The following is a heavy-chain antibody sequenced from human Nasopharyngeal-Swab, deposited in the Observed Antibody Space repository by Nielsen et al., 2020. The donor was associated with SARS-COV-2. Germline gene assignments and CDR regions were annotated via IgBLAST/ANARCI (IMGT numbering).Heavy chain of an antibody. V-gene: IGHV4-34*01. CDR3: ARSCRVVTAIRFAFDI. J-gene: IGHJ3*02. D-gene: IGHD2-21*02. Sequence: WSRQPPGKGLEWIGEIKHSGSTNYNPALKSRVTISVDTSKNQITLKLSSVTAADTAVYYCARSCRVVTAIRFAFDIWGQGTMVTVSS. CDR2: IKHSGST.